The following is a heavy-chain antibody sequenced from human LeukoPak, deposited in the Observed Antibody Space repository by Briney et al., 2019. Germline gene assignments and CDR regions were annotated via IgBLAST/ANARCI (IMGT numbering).Heavy chain of an antibody. Sequence: PSETLSLTCTVSGGSISSYYWSWIRQPPGKGLEWIGYIYYSGSTNYNPSLRSRVTISLDTSRNQFSLKLNSVTAADTAVYYCAKSNGYGLVDIWGQGTMVTVSS. V-gene: IGHV4-59*12. CDR2: IYYSGST. D-gene: IGHD3-10*01. CDR1: GGSISSYY. J-gene: IGHJ3*02. CDR3: AKSNGYGLVDI.